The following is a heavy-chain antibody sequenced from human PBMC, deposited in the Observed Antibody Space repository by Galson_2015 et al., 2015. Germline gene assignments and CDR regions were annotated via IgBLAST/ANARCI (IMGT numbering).Heavy chain of an antibody. Sequence: CAISGDSVSSNSAAWNWIRQSPSRGLEWLGRTYYRSKWYNDYAVSVKSRITTNPDTSKNQFSLQLNSLRAEDTALYYCAKDIKVGVVNTFEIWGQGTMVTVSS. D-gene: IGHD2-15*01. CDR3: AKDIKVGVVNTFEI. CDR1: GDSVSSNSAA. CDR2: TYYRSKWYN. J-gene: IGHJ3*02. V-gene: IGHV6-1*01.